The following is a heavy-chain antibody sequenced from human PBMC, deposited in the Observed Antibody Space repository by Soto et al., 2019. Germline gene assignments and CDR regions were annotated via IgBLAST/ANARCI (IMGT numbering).Heavy chain of an antibody. D-gene: IGHD3-9*01. CDR3: AGEGYDILTGYWYYYYYMDV. V-gene: IGHV1-18*01. CDR2: ISAYNGNT. Sequence: QVQLVQSGAEVKKPGASVKVSCKASGYTFTSYGISWVRQAPGQGLEWMGWISAYNGNTNYAQKLQGRVTMTTDTSTSTAYMELRSLRSDDTAVYYCAGEGYDILTGYWYYYYYMDVWGKGTTVTVSS. J-gene: IGHJ6*03. CDR1: GYTFTSYG.